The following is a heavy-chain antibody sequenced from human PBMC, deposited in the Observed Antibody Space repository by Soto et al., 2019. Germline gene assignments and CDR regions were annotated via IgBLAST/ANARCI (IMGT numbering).Heavy chain of an antibody. Sequence: PGGSLRLSCAASGFTFSSYSMNWVRQAPGKGLEWVSSTSSGSSYIYYADSVKGRFTISRDNAKNSLYLQMNSLRAEDTAVYYCARSHNWYFDYWGQGTLVTVSS. D-gene: IGHD1-1*01. J-gene: IGHJ4*02. CDR3: ARSHNWYFDY. CDR1: GFTFSSYS. V-gene: IGHV3-21*01. CDR2: TSSGSSYI.